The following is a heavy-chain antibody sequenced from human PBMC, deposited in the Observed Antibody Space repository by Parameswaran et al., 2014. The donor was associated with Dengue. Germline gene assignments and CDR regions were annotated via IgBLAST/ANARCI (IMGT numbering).Heavy chain of an antibody. CDR3: ATSQWDDYGDAKPDHYYYGMDV. J-gene: IGHJ6*02. CDR2: INPSGGST. V-gene: IGHV1-46*04. Sequence: WVRQAPGQGLEWMGIINPSGGSTSYAQKLQGRVTMTRDTSTSTVYMELSSLRSEDTAVYYCATSQWDDYGDAKPDHYYYGMDVWGQGTTVTVSS. D-gene: IGHD4-17*01.